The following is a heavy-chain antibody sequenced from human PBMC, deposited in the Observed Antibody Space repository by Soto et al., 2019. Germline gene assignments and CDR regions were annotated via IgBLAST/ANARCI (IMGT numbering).Heavy chain of an antibody. J-gene: IGHJ4*02. Sequence: GGSLRLSCAASGFTFSSYAMSWVRQAPGKGLEWVSAISGSGGSTYYADSVKGRFTISRDNSKNTLYLQMNSLRAEDTAVYYCANDYTYYYGSGSYYNDDYFDYWGQGTLVTVSS. CDR3: ANDYTYYYGSGSYYNDDYFDY. V-gene: IGHV3-23*01. CDR2: ISGSGGST. D-gene: IGHD3-10*01. CDR1: GFTFSSYA.